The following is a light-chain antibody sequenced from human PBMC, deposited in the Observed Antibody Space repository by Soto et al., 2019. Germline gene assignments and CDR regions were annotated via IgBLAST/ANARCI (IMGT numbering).Light chain of an antibody. Sequence: QSALTQPASVSGSPGQSITISCTGTSSDVGGYKYVSWYQQHPDKAPRLIIYEVSNRPTGVSNRFSGSKSGNTASLNISGLQAEDVADYYCRSYTSSSTWVFGGGTQLTVL. CDR2: EVS. J-gene: IGLJ7*01. CDR1: SSDVGGYKY. V-gene: IGLV2-14*03. CDR3: RSYTSSSTWV.